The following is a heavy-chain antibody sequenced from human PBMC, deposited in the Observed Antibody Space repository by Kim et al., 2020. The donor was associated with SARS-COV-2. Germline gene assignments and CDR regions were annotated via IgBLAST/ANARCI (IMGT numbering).Heavy chain of an antibody. D-gene: IGHD2-2*01. Sequence: GGSLRLSCAASGFTFSSYAMHWVRQAPGKGLEWVSVISYAGVNTYYADSVKGRFTISRDNSKNTLFLQMNSLRAEDTAVYYCAKNSKSCSMDDYFENWGQGTTVTVSS. CDR1: GFTFSSYA. CDR2: ISYAGVNT. J-gene: IGHJ4*02. V-gene: IGHV3-30*18. CDR3: AKNSKSCSMDDYFEN.